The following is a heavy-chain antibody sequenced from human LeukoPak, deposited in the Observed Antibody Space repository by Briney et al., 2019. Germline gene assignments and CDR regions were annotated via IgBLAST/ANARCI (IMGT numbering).Heavy chain of an antibody. CDR2: ISPYNGHT. Sequence: ASVKVSCRSSGYTFTSYGISWVRQAPGQGLEWVGWISPYNGHTDYAQRLQGRVTMTTDTSTSTAYMELRSLRSDDTAVYYCARDLSGPTPFGYYYYYMDVWGKGTTVTVSS. V-gene: IGHV1-18*01. CDR1: GYTFTSYG. J-gene: IGHJ6*03. D-gene: IGHD3-3*01. CDR3: ARDLSGPTPFGYYYYYMDV.